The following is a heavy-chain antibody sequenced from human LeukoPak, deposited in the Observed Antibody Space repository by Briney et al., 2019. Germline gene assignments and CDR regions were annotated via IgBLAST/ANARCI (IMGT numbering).Heavy chain of an antibody. CDR1: GGSISSGSYY. CDR3: AKHIVVVVVSAFDI. Sequence: SETLSLTCTVSGGSISSGSYYWSWIRQPAGKGLEWIGRIYTSGSTNYNPSLKSRVTISVDTSKNQFSLKVSSVTAADTAVYYCAKHIVVVVVSAFDIWGQGTMVTVSS. CDR2: IYTSGST. V-gene: IGHV4-61*02. D-gene: IGHD2-15*01. J-gene: IGHJ3*02.